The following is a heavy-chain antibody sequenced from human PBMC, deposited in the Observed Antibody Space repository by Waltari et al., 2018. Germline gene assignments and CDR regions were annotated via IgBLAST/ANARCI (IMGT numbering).Heavy chain of an antibody. CDR2: IVPILGRA. D-gene: IGHD6-13*01. V-gene: IGHV1-69*04. CDR1: GGTFSSYA. CDR3: VRAVGGGSSLLFYCFDY. J-gene: IGHJ4*02. Sequence: QVQLVQSGAEVKKPGSSVKVSCKASGGTFSSYAISWVRQAPGQGLEWMGRIVPILGRADYAREFQGRVTITADKSTGTAYMELSSLRSEDTAVYCCVRAVGGGSSLLFYCFDYWGQGTLVTVSS.